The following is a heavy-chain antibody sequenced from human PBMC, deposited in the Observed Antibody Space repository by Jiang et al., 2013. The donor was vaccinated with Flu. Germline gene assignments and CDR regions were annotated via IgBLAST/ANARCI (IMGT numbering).Heavy chain of an antibody. CDR3: AKAASFSLRYFDYLGSGAFDI. CDR2: LSGSGGAI. Sequence: QLVESGGGLVQPGGSLRLSCAAFGFTFSSHAMSWVRQAPGKGLEWVSGLSGSGGAIYYADSVKGRFTISRDNSKNTLYLQMNSLRAEDTAVYYCAKAASFSLRYFDYLGSGAFDIWGQGTMVTVSS. J-gene: IGHJ3*02. D-gene: IGHD3-9*01. CDR1: GFTFSSHA. V-gene: IGHV3-23*04.